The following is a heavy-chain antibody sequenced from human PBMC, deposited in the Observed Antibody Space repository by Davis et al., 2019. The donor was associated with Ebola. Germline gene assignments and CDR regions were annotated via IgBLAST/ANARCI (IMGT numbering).Heavy chain of an antibody. D-gene: IGHD4-23*01. CDR2: INPNSGGT. Sequence: AASVKVSCKASGYTFTSYYMHWVRQAPGQGLEWMGCINPNSGGTNYAQKFQGWVTMTRDTSISTAYMELGRLTSDDTAVYYCARGCRATVLMGEWYFDLWGRGTLVTVSS. V-gene: IGHV1-2*04. CDR3: ARGCRATVLMGEWYFDL. CDR1: GYTFTSYY. J-gene: IGHJ2*01.